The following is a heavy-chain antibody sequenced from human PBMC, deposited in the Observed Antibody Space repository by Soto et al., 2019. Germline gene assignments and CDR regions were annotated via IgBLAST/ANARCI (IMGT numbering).Heavy chain of an antibody. J-gene: IGHJ4*02. V-gene: IGHV1-3*01. CDR1: GYTFATSS. CDR3: ARDSNWASH. CDR2: INAGNGDT. Sequence: QVQLVQSGGEVKKPGASVKVSCKASGYTFATSSVHWVRQAPGQSLEWMGWINAGNGDTKYSQNFQGRVTISRDTSAGTAFMELSSLRSEDSAVYYCARDSNWASHWGQGTLDTVSS. D-gene: IGHD6-13*01.